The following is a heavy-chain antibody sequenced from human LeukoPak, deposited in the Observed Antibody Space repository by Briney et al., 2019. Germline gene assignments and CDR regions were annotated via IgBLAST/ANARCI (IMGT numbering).Heavy chain of an antibody. Sequence: PSETLSLTCTVSGGPFSNYHWSWFRQPPGKGLEWIGDIYYSGSTNYNPSLKSRVTISVDTSKNQFSLKLTSVTAADTAVYFCVRANHFDYWGQGTLVTVSS. CDR3: VRANHFDY. CDR1: GGPFSNYH. J-gene: IGHJ4*02. CDR2: IYYSGST. V-gene: IGHV4-59*01.